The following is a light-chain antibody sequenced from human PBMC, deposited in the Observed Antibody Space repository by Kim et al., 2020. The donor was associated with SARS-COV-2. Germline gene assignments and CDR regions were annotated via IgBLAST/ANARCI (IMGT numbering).Light chain of an antibody. CDR1: TCNSGRNA. J-gene: IGLJ1*01. V-gene: IGLV1-44*01. Sequence: QRVPVSCSGSTCNSGRNAVNCDQQIPGTAPKPLIYSNHQRPSGVPDRFSGSKAGTSASMAISGLQSENEADYYCAACDDSLNGFYAFGTGTKVTVL. CDR2: SNH. CDR3: AACDDSLNGFYA.